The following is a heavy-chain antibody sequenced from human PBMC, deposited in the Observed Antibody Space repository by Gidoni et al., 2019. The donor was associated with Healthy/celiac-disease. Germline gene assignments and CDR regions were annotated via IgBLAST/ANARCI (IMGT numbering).Heavy chain of an antibody. CDR2: INPNSGGT. CDR3: ARGRRSNADY. J-gene: IGHJ4*02. D-gene: IGHD4-4*01. V-gene: IGHV1-2*02. CDR1: GYTFTGYY. Sequence: QVQLVQSGAEVKKPGASVKVSCTASGYTFTGYYMHWVRQAPGQGLEWMGWINPNSGGTNDAQKFQGRVTMTRDTSISTAYMELSRLRSDDTAVYYCARGRRSNADYWGQGTLVTVSS.